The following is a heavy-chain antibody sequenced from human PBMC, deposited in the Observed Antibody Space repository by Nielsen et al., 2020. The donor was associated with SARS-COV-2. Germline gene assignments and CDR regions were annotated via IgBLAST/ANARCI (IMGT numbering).Heavy chain of an antibody. V-gene: IGHV1-46*01. CDR2: INPTNGGT. CDR3: ARDSSGTYRRVDY. J-gene: IGHJ4*02. Sequence: ASVKVSCKASGYTFTNNYMHWVRQAPGQGLEWMGLINPTNGGTTYAQNFLGTVTMTRDTSTSTVFMELSSLRSDDTAVYYCARDSSGTYRRVDYWGQGTMVTVSS. D-gene: IGHD3-22*01. CDR1: GYTFTNNY.